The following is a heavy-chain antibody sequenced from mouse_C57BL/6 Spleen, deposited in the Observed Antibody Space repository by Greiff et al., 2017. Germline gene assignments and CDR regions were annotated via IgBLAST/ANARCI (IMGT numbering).Heavy chain of an antibody. D-gene: IGHD1-1*01. CDR3: SRNDGSSHYYAMDY. V-gene: IGHV1-64*01. CDR2: IHPNSGST. Sequence: QVQLQQPGAELVKPGASVKLSCRASGYTFTSYWMHWVKQRPGQGLEWIGMIHPNSGSTNYNEKFKSKATLTVDKSSSTAYMQLSSLTSEDSAVYYCSRNDGSSHYYAMDYWGQGTSVTVSS. J-gene: IGHJ4*01. CDR1: GYTFTSYW.